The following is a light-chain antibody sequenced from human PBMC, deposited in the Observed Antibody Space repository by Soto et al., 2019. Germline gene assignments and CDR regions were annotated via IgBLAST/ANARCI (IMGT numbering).Light chain of an antibody. CDR2: DAA. CDR3: QQRANLWT. CDR1: QSVYSL. J-gene: IGKJ1*01. Sequence: EIVLTQSPATLSLSPGERATLSCRASQSVYSLLAWYQQKPGQAPRLLIYDAANRATGIPARFSGSGYGTDFTLTISSLEPEDFAVYYCQQRANLWTFGQGTRVQIQ. V-gene: IGKV3-11*01.